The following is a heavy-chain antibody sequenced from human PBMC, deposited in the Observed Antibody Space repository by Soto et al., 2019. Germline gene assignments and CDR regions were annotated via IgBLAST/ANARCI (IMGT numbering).Heavy chain of an antibody. CDR2: INSDGSIT. CDR3: ARRDQIAYYYGMDV. V-gene: IGHV3-74*01. CDR1: AFTFSSYW. J-gene: IGHJ6*02. Sequence: PGGSLRLSCAASAFTFSSYWMNWVRQAPGKGPVWVSRINSDGSITGYADSVKGRFTISRDNAKNTLYLQKISLSAEDTAVYYCARRDQIAYYYGMDVWGQGTTVTVSS. D-gene: IGHD2-21*01.